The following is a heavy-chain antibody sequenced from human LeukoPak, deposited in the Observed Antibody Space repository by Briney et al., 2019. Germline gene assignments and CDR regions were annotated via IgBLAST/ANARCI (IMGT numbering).Heavy chain of an antibody. CDR3: VTRGTASRLLDS. CDR1: GGSISSSNW. J-gene: IGHJ4*02. Sequence: SGTLPLTCVVSGGSISSSNWWSWVRQPPGKGLEWIGEMYHSGSTNYNPSLKSRVTISADKSNNQFSLKLSSVTAADTAVYYCVTRGTASRLLDSWGQGSLVTVSS. V-gene: IGHV4-4*02. CDR2: MYHSGST. D-gene: IGHD1/OR15-1a*01.